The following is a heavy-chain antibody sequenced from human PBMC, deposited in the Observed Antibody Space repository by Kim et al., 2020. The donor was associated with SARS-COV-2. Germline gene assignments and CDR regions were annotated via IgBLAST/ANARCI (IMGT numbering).Heavy chain of an antibody. CDR3: ARVGYDYVWGSYRDYYYYYDMDD. J-gene: IGHJ6*02. CDR1: GFTFSDYY. Sequence: GGSLRLSCAASGFTFSDYYMSWIRQAPGKGLEWVSYISSSSSYTNYADSVKGRFTISRDNAKNSLYLQMNSLRAEDTAVYYCARVGYDYVWGSYRDYYYYYDMDDWGQGTTVTVSS. CDR2: ISSSSSYT. V-gene: IGHV3-11*05. D-gene: IGHD3-16*02.